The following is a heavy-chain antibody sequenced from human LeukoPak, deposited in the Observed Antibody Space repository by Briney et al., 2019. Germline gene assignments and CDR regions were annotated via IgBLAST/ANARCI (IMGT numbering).Heavy chain of an antibody. CDR3: ARGEDGYIDY. CDR1: GFTFSSYG. J-gene: IGHJ4*02. V-gene: IGHV3-30*03. Sequence: PGGSLRLSCAASGFTFSSYGMHWVRQAPGKGLEWVAVISYDGSNKYYADSVKGRFTISRDNSKNTLYLQMNSLRAEDTAVYYCARGEDGYIDYWGQGTLVTVSS. D-gene: IGHD5-24*01. CDR2: ISYDGSNK.